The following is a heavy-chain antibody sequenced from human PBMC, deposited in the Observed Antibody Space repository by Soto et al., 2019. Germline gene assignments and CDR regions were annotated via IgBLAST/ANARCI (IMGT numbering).Heavy chain of an antibody. Sequence: QGLEWMGWISAYNGNTNYAQKLQGRVTMTTDTSTSTAYMELRSLRSDDTAVYYCARGGRSGDLDYWGQGTLVTVSS. V-gene: IGHV1-18*01. CDR3: ARGGRSGDLDY. J-gene: IGHJ4*02. CDR2: ISAYNGNT. D-gene: IGHD4-17*01.